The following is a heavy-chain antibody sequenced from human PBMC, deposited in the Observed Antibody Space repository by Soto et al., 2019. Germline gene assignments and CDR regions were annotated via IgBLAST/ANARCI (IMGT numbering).Heavy chain of an antibody. J-gene: IGHJ4*02. CDR2: INPYNCNT. CDR3: ARVDVYSHPNPGY. CDR1: GYTFTSYT. Sequence: QVQLVQSGAEVKKPGASVTVSCKASGYTFTSYTITWVRQAPGQGLEWMGWINPYNCNTNYAQKFQDRVTMTPDTATSTAYMELRSLRSDDTAVYYCARVDVYSHPNPGYWGQGTLVTVSS. D-gene: IGHD4-4*01. V-gene: IGHV1-18*01.